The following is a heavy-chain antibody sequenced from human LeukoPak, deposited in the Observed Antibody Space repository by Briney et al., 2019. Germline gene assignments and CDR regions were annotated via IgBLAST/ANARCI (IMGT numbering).Heavy chain of an antibody. J-gene: IGHJ4*02. V-gene: IGHV1-2*02. CDR1: GYTFTGYY. D-gene: IGHD5-12*01. CDR2: INPNSGGT. CDR3: ARALAHRGYSGYDELDY. Sequence: ASVKVSCKASGYTFTGYYMHWVRQAPGQGLEWMGWINPNSGGTSYAQKFQGRVTMTRDTSTSTVYMELSSLRSEDTAVYYCARALAHRGYSGYDELDYWGQGTLVTVSS.